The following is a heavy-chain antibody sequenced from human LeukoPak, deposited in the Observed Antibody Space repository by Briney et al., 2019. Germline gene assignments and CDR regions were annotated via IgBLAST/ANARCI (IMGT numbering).Heavy chain of an antibody. J-gene: IGHJ4*02. CDR1: GVTITNAW. Sequence: PGGSLRLSCAASGVTITNAWMGWVRQAPGKGLEWVGRIKSKTDGGTTDYAAPVKGRFTISRDNSKNTLYLQMNSLRAEDTAVYYCARDPNGFDYWGQGTLVTVSS. V-gene: IGHV3-15*01. CDR2: IKSKTDGGTT. CDR3: ARDPNGFDY.